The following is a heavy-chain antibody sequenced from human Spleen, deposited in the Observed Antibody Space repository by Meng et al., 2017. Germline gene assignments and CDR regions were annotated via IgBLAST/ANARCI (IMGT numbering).Heavy chain of an antibody. Sequence: GESLKISCAASGFTFSSYSMNWVRQAPGKGLEWVSSISSSSSYIYYADSVKGRFTISRDNAKNSLYLQMNSLRAEDTAVYYCARDSQQLYYFDYWGQGTLVTVSS. J-gene: IGHJ4*02. CDR1: GFTFSSYS. CDR2: ISSSSSYI. D-gene: IGHD5-24*01. V-gene: IGHV3-21*01. CDR3: ARDSQQLYYFDY.